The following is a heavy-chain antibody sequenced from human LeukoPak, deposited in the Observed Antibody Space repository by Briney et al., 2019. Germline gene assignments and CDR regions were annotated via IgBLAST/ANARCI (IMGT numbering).Heavy chain of an antibody. Sequence: KPWETLSLTCTVSGGSINGYYWSWIRQPPGKGLEWIGYIYYSGSTSYNTSLKSRVTISVDTSQNQFSLKLSSVTAADTAVYYCARDSRDYGERAFDIWGQGTVVTVSS. CDR2: IYYSGST. V-gene: IGHV4-59*01. CDR1: GGSINGYY. J-gene: IGHJ3*02. D-gene: IGHD4-17*01. CDR3: ARDSRDYGERAFDI.